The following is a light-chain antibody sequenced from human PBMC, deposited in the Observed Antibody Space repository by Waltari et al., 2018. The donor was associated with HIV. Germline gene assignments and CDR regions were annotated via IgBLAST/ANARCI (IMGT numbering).Light chain of an antibody. CDR2: RNN. CDR3: AAWDDSLSVYV. Sequence: QPPSASGTPGQRVTIACSGSRSNIGSNYVYWYQQLPGTAPKLLINRNNQRPSGGPDRFSGSTSGTSASLAISGLRSEDEADYFCAAWDDSLSVYVFGTGTKVTVL. J-gene: IGLJ1*01. CDR1: RSNIGSNY. V-gene: IGLV1-47*01.